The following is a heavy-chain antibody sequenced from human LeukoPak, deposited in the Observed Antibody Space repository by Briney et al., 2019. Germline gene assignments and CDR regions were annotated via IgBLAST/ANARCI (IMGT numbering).Heavy chain of an antibody. V-gene: IGHV4-34*01. CDR3: ARVGYCSSTSCDQRGNWFDP. CDR2: INHSGST. CDR1: GGSFSGYY. J-gene: IGHJ5*02. D-gene: IGHD2-2*03. Sequence: PSETLSLTCAVYGGSFSGYYWSWIRQPPGKGLEWIGEINHSGSTNHNPSLKSRVTISVDTSKNQFSLKLSSVTAADTAVYYCARVGYCSSTSCDQRGNWFDPWGQGTLVTVSS.